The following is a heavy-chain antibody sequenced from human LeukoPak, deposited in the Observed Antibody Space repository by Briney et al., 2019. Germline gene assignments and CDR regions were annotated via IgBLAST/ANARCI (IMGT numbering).Heavy chain of an antibody. CDR3: TSGIGTYDY. J-gene: IGHJ4*02. CDR2: ISKDGGST. CDR1: GLTFSEYW. V-gene: IGHV3-74*03. D-gene: IGHD1-14*01. Sequence: GGSLRLSCAVSGLTFSEYWMHWVRQDAGKGLVWVAGISKDGGSTEYADFVKGRCTISRDNAKNTLYLQMNSLTVDDTAVYYCTSGIGTYDYGGRGAQVTVSS.